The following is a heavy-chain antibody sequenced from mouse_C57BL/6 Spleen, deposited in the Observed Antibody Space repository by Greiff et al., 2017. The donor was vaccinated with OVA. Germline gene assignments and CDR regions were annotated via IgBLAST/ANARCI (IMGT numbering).Heavy chain of an antibody. CDR3: ARRGPYWYFDV. V-gene: IGHV1-50*01. Sequence: QVQLQQSGAELVKPGASVKLSCKASGYTFTSYWMQWVKQRPGQGLEWIGEIDPSDSYTNYNQKFKGKATLTVDTSSSTAYMQLSSLTSEDSAVYYCARRGPYWYFDVWGTGTTVTVSS. J-gene: IGHJ1*03. CDR2: IDPSDSYT. CDR1: GYTFTSYW.